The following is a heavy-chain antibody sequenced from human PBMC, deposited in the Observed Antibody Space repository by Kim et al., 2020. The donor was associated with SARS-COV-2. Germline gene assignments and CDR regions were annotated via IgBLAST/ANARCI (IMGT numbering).Heavy chain of an antibody. CDR3: ARSFCSGGSCYYNRPFDY. CDR2: IYSSGNT. Sequence: INNYNWNWIRQSPGKGLEWIGYIYSSGNTNYTPSLERRVTITVDTSRNQFSLSLTSVTAADTAVYYCARSFCSGGSCYYNRPFDYWGLGTLAT. CDR1: INNYN. J-gene: IGHJ4*02. D-gene: IGHD2-15*01. V-gene: IGHV4-4*08.